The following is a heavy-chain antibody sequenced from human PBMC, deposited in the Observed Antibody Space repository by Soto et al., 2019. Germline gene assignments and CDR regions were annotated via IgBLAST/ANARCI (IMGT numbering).Heavy chain of an antibody. CDR2: ISGGGDAT. D-gene: IGHD3-10*01. CDR3: ARKVPGSTTRPDYWYFDL. J-gene: IGHJ2*01. Sequence: EVQLLESGGGLVQPGGSLRLSCAASGFTFISYAMNWVRQAPGQGLQWVSAISGGGDATFYADSVKGRFTISRDNSRNTVTLQMNSLGADDTAVYYCARKVPGSTTRPDYWYFDLWGRGTRVTVSS. V-gene: IGHV3-23*01. CDR1: GFTFISYA.